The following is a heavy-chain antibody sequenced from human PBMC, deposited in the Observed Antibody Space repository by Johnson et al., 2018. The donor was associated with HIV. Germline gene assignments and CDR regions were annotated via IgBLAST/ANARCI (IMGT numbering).Heavy chain of an antibody. Sequence: VQLVESGGGVVRPGGSLRLSCAASGFTFDDYAMSWVRQPPGKGLEWVSGINWNGGSTGYADSVKGRSTISRDNAKNALYLQMNSLRAEDTALYYCVRVAYYYDSSGYSAFDIGGQGTMVTVSS. D-gene: IGHD3-22*01. J-gene: IGHJ3*02. CDR1: GFTFDDYA. CDR2: INWNGGST. CDR3: VRVAYYYDSSGYSAFDI. V-gene: IGHV3-20*04.